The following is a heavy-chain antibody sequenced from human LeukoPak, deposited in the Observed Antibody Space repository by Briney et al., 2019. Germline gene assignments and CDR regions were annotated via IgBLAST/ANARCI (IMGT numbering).Heavy chain of an antibody. CDR1: GGTFSSYA. J-gene: IGHJ1*01. CDR3: ASIAAAGLSIYEYFQH. D-gene: IGHD6-13*01. V-gene: IGHV1-69*05. Sequence: SVKVSCKASGGTFSSYAISWVRQAPGQGLEWMGGIIPIFGTANYAQKFQGRATITTDESTSTAYMELSSLRSEDTAVYYCASIAAAGLSIYEYFQHWGQGTLVTVSS. CDR2: IIPIFGTA.